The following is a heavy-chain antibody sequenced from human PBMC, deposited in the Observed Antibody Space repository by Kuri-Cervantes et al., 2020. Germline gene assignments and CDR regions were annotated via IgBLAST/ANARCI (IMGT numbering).Heavy chain of an antibody. Sequence: GGSLRLSCAASGFTFSSYSMNWVRQAPGKGLEWVSSISSSSSYIYYADSVKGRFTISRDNAKNSLYLQMNSLKTEDTAVYYCTSSTEQKRPSPNHSTPFDYWGQGTLVTVSS. CDR1: GFTFSSYS. CDR3: TSSTEQKRPSPNHSTPFDY. V-gene: IGHV3-21*04. J-gene: IGHJ4*02. D-gene: IGHD1/OR15-1a*01. CDR2: ISSSSSYI.